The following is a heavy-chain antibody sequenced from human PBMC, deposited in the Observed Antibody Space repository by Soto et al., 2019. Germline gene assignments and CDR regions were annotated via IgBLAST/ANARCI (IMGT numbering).Heavy chain of an antibody. CDR3: ARDRELELQTDY. V-gene: IGHV3-21*01. D-gene: IGHD1-7*01. CDR1: GLTFSRYS. J-gene: IGHJ4*02. Sequence: SLRLSSEASGLTFSRYSMKWDRQAPGKGLEWVSSISSSSSYIYYADSVKGRFTISRDNAKNSLYLQMNSLRAEDTAVYYCARDRELELQTDYWGQGTLVTSPQ. CDR2: ISSSSSYI.